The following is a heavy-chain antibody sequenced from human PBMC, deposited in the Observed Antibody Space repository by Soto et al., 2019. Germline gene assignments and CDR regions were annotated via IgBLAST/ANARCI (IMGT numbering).Heavy chain of an antibody. J-gene: IGHJ4*02. D-gene: IGHD7-27*01. Sequence: QITLKESGPPLVKPTQTLTLTCTFSGFSLSTSGVGVGWIRQPPGKALEWLALIYWDDDKRYSPSLKSRLTITKDTYKNQVVLTMTHMDPVDTATYYCAHSLIPNWGSRGAFDYWGQGTLVTVSS. CDR2: IYWDDDK. CDR3: AHSLIPNWGSRGAFDY. V-gene: IGHV2-5*02. CDR1: GFSLSTSGVG.